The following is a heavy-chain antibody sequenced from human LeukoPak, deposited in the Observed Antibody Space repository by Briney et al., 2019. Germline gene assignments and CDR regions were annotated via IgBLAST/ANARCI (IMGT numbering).Heavy chain of an antibody. J-gene: IGHJ3*02. CDR1: GFTFSSYS. Sequence: GESLRLSCAASGFTFSSYSMSWVRQAPGKGLEWVSSISGSGGTTYYADSVKGRFTISRDNSKNTLYLQMNSLRADDTAVYSCAKDPPTVMANAFHIWGQGTMVTVS. V-gene: IGHV3-23*01. CDR2: ISGSGGTT. CDR3: AKDPPTVMANAFHI. D-gene: IGHD5-18*01.